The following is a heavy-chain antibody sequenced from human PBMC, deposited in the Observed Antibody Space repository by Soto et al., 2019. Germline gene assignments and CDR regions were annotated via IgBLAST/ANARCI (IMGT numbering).Heavy chain of an antibody. V-gene: IGHV1-18*01. CDR1: GYTVTTYA. Sequence: QVQLVQSGAEVKKPGASVKVSCKASGYTVTTYAISWVRQAPGQGLEWMGRISTYNGNTKYAQKLQGRVTMTTDTSTSTAYMELRSLRSDDTAVYYCARDPQYSTSSQVFDSWGQGTLVTVSS. J-gene: IGHJ4*02. CDR2: ISTYNGNT. CDR3: ARDPQYSTSSQVFDS. D-gene: IGHD6-6*01.